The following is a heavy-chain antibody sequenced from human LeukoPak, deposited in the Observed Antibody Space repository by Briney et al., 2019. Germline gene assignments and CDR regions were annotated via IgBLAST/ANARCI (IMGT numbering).Heavy chain of an antibody. CDR2: ISGSGSTI. V-gene: IGHV3-48*04. CDR3: AREHEVVVVAASYYYMDV. J-gene: IGHJ6*03. D-gene: IGHD2-15*01. Sequence: GGSLRLSCAASGFTFSSYGMSWVRQAPGKGLEWVSAISGSGSTIYYADSVKGRFTTSRDNAKNSLYLQMNSLRAEDTAVYYCAREHEVVVVAASYYYMDVWGKGTTVTVSS. CDR1: GFTFSSYG.